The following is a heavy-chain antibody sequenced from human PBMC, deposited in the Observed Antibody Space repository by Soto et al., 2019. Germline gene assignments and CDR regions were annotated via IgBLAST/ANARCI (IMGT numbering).Heavy chain of an antibody. CDR1: GFTFSSYD. CDR2: IGTAGDT. Sequence: GGSLRLSCAASGFTFSSYDMHWVRQATGKGLEWVSAIGTAGDTYYPGSVKGRFTISRENAKNSLYLQMNSLRAGDTAVYYCARSYSSSWYHDAFDISGQGTMVTVS. CDR3: ARSYSSSWYHDAFDI. D-gene: IGHD6-13*01. J-gene: IGHJ3*02. V-gene: IGHV3-13*01.